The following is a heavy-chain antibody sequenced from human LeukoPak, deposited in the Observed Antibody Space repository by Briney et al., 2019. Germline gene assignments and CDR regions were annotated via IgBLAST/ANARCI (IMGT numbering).Heavy chain of an antibody. V-gene: IGHV4-61*05. CDR3: ASALTTLEYFQH. D-gene: IGHD4-17*01. Sequence: SETLSLTCTVSGGSIDSRSYYWDWIRQAPGKGLEWIGYIHNSGSTNYNPSLKSRVTISVDTSKNQFSLKLSSVTAADTAVYYCASALTTLEYFQHWGRGTLVTVSS. CDR1: GGSIDSRSYY. J-gene: IGHJ1*01. CDR2: IHNSGST.